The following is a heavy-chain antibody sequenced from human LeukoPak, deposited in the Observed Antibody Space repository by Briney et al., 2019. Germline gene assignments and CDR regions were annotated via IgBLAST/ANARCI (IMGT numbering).Heavy chain of an antibody. J-gene: IGHJ4*02. V-gene: IGHV3-21*01. CDR3: ARSQWELTGDFDY. CDR1: GVTFSSYS. D-gene: IGHD1-26*01. Sequence: GGSLRPSCAASGVTFSSYSMNWGRQAPGKGLEWVSSISSSSSYIYYADSVKGRFTISRDNAKNSLYLQMNSLRAEDTAVYYCARSQWELTGDFDYWGQGTLVTVSS. CDR2: ISSSSSYI.